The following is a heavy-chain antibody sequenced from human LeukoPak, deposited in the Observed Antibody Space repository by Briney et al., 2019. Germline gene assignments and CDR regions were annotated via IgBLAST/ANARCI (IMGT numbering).Heavy chain of an antibody. V-gene: IGHV4-59*08. Sequence: SETLSLTCTVSGGSISSYYWSWIRQPPGKGLEWIGYIYYSGSTNYNPSLKSRVTISVDTSKNQFSLKLSSVTAADTAVYYCARLGSSGWNPFDYWGQGTLVTVSS. CDR2: IYYSGST. CDR1: GGSISSYY. D-gene: IGHD6-19*01. J-gene: IGHJ4*02. CDR3: ARLGSSGWNPFDY.